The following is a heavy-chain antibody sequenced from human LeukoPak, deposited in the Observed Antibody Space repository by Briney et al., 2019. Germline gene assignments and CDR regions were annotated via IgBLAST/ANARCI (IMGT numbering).Heavy chain of an antibody. J-gene: IGHJ6*02. Sequence: ASVKVSCKASGYTFTTYDINWVRQATGQGLEWMGWINPNSGNTGYAQKFQGRVAMTRNTSISTAYMELSSLRSEDTAVYYCAACTTVWDYGMDVWGQGTTVTVSS. CDR2: INPNSGNT. D-gene: IGHD4-11*01. CDR1: GYTFTTYD. CDR3: AACTTVWDYGMDV. V-gene: IGHV1-8*01.